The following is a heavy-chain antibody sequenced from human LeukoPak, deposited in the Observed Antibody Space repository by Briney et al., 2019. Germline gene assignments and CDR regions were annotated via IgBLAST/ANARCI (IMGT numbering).Heavy chain of an antibody. D-gene: IGHD3-3*01. CDR3: ARERGPGGYDFWSGYYTFDY. J-gene: IGHJ4*02. CDR1: GYTVTGYY. V-gene: IGHV1-2*02. Sequence: ASVKVSCKASGYTVTGYYMHWVRQAPGQGLEWMGWINPNSGGTNYAQKFQGRVTMTRDTSISTAYMELSRLRSDDTAVYYCARERGPGGYDFWSGYYTFDYWGQGTLVTVSS. CDR2: INPNSGGT.